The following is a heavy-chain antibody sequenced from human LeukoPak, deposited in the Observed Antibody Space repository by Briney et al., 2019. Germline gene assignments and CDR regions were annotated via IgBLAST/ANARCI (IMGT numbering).Heavy chain of an antibody. V-gene: IGHV3-21*01. CDR2: ISNTGSYT. Sequence: GGSLRLSCAASGFTFSGYSLTWVRQAPGKGLEWVSSISNTGSYTYYLDSVKGRFTISRDNAKNSTFLQMNSLRAEDTAVYYCAREIKTNWFDPWGQGTLVTVSS. CDR3: AREIKTNWFDP. J-gene: IGHJ5*02. CDR1: GFTFSGYS.